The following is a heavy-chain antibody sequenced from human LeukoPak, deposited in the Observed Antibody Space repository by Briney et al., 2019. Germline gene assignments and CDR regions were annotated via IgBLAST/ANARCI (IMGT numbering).Heavy chain of an antibody. CDR1: GYTFTSYV. CDR2: MNPNSGNT. J-gene: IGHJ4*02. D-gene: IGHD6-6*01. CDR3: ARPRRGSIAARRTFDY. Sequence: GASVKVSCKASGYTFTSYVINWVRQATGQGLEWMGWMNPNSGNTGYAQKFQGRVTLTRNTSISTAYMELSSLRSEDTAVYYCARPRRGSIAARRTFDYWGQGTLVTVSS. V-gene: IGHV1-8*01.